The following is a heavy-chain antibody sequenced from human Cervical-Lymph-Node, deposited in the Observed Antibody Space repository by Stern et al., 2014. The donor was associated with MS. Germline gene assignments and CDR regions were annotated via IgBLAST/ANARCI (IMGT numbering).Heavy chain of an antibody. D-gene: IGHD3-22*01. J-gene: IGHJ5*02. CDR3: ARIVANWFDP. CDR1: GGSISSYY. CDR2: IYYSGST. V-gene: IGHV4-59*01. Sequence: QEQLQESGPGLVRPSETLSLTCTVSGGSISSYYWSWIRQPPGKGLEWIGDIYYSGSTNYTPSLKRRVTISVATSKNQFSLKLSSVTAADTAVYYCARIVANWFDPWGHGTLVTVSS.